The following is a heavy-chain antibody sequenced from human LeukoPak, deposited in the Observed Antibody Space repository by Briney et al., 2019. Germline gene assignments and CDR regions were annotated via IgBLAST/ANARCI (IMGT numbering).Heavy chain of an antibody. D-gene: IGHD6-6*01. CDR3: AKGPVRSSPYYFDY. J-gene: IGHJ4*02. Sequence: GESLRLSCEASVFTFSNYAMTWVRQAPGKGLEWVSTIIGSGGTTFYADSVKGRFTISRDNSKNTLYLQLNSLRAEVTAVYYCAKGPVRSSPYYFDYWGQGTLVTVSS. V-gene: IGHV3-23*01. CDR2: IIGSGGTT. CDR1: VFTFSNYA.